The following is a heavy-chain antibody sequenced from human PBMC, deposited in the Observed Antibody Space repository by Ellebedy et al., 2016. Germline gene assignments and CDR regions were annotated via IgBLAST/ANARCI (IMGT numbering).Heavy chain of an antibody. CDR2: IAHDESNK. D-gene: IGHD5-24*01. Sequence: GESLKISCAASGFTFTSHAMHWVRQAPGKGLEWVAVIAHDESNKYYADSVKGRFTISRDNSRNTVDLQTNSLKSEDTAVYFCARDVYGYIDYWGQGTLVTVSS. V-gene: IGHV3-30-3*01. J-gene: IGHJ4*02. CDR3: ARDVYGYIDY. CDR1: GFTFTSHA.